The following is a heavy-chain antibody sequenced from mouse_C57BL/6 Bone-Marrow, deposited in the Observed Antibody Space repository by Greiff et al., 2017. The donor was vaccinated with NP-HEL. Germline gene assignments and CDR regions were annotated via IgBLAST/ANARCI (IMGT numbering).Heavy chain of an antibody. J-gene: IGHJ2*01. CDR3: AAYPYYFDY. Sequence: QVQLKESGPELVKPGASVKISCKASGYAFSSSWMNWVKQRPGKGLEWIGRFYPGDGDTNYNGKFKGKATLTADKSSSTAYMQLSSLTSEDSAVYFCAAYPYYFDYWGQGTTLTVSS. CDR2: FYPGDGDT. CDR1: GYAFSSSW. V-gene: IGHV1-82*01.